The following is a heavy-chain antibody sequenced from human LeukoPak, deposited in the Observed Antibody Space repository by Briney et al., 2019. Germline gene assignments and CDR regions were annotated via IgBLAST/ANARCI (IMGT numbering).Heavy chain of an antibody. CDR3: AKGIYSSGWSYFDY. D-gene: IGHD6-19*01. J-gene: IGHJ4*01. Sequence: PGGSLRLSCATSGFTFSSYAMSWVRQAPGKGLEWVSAISGSGGSTYYADSVKGRFTISRDNSKNTLYLQMNSLRAEDTAVYYCAKGIYSSGWSYFDYWGHGTLVTVSS. CDR2: ISGSGGST. CDR1: GFTFSSYA. V-gene: IGHV3-23*01.